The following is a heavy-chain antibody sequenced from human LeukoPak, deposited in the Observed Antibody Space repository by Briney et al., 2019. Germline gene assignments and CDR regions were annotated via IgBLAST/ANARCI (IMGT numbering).Heavy chain of an antibody. CDR3: ATEVVLMVYANFDY. CDR1: GFSFSSYA. V-gene: IGHV3-23*01. CDR2: ISGSGGST. D-gene: IGHD2-8*01. Sequence: GGSLRLSCAASGFSFSSYAMSWVRQAPGKGLEWVSAISGSGGSTYYADSVKGRFTISRDNSKNTLYLQMNSLRAEDTAVNYCATEVVLMVYANFDYWGQGTLVTVSS. J-gene: IGHJ4*02.